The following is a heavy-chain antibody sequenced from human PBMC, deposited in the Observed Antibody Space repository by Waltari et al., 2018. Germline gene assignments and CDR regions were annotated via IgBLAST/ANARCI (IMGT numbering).Heavy chain of an antibody. CDR3: ARVGGNFDY. V-gene: IGHV4-39*07. Sequence: QLQLQESGPGLVKPSETLSLTCTVSGGSISSSSYYWGWIRQPPGKGLGWIGSIYYSGSTYYNPSLKSRVTISVDTSKNQFSLKLSSVTAADTAVYYCARVGGNFDYWGQGTLVTVSS. J-gene: IGHJ4*02. CDR2: IYYSGST. CDR1: GGSISSSSYY.